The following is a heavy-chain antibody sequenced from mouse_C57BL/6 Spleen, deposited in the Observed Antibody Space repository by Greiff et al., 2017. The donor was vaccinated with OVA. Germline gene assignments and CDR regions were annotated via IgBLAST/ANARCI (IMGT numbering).Heavy chain of an antibody. J-gene: IGHJ1*03. V-gene: IGHV5-6*01. CDR3: ARQSSSYRYFDV. Sequence: EVKLMESGGDLVKPGGSLKLSCAASGFTFSSYGMSWVRQTPDKRLEWVATISSGGSYTYYPDSVKGRFTISRDNAKNTLYLQMSSLKSEDTAMYYCARQSSSYRYFDVWGTGTTVTVSS. CDR1: GFTFSSYG. CDR2: ISSGGSYT. D-gene: IGHD1-1*01.